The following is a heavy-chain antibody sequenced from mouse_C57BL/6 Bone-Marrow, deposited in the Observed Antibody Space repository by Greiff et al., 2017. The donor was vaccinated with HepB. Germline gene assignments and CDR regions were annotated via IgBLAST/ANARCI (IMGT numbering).Heavy chain of an antibody. CDR2: SRNKANDYTT. J-gene: IGHJ1*03. CDR3: ARDADGSSYWYCDV. CDR1: GFTFSDFY. D-gene: IGHD1-1*01. Sequence: EVKLMESGGGLVQSGRSLRLSCATSGFTFSDFYMEWVRQAPGKGLEWIAASRNKANDYTTEYSVSVKGRFIVSRDTSQSILYLQMNALRAEDTAIYYCARDADGSSYWYCDVWGTGTTVTVSS. V-gene: IGHV7-1*01.